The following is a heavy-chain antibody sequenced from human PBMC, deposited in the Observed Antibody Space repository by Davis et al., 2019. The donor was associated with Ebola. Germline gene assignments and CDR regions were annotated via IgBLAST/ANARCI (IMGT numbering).Heavy chain of an antibody. CDR2: VFNNGIT. J-gene: IGHJ6*02. CDR3: ARERVLIHGMDV. CDR1: GGSISGYF. Sequence: GSLRLSCTVSGGSISGYFWTWIRQPPGKTLEWIGFVFNNGITTYNPSLKSRVAISKDTSKNLFSLKLTSVTAADTAVYYCARERVLIHGMDVWGQGTTVTVSS. V-gene: IGHV4-59*01.